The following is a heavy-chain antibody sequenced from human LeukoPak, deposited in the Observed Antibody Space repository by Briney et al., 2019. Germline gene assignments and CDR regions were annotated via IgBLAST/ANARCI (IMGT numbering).Heavy chain of an antibody. D-gene: IGHD2-21*01. V-gene: IGHV3-23*01. Sequence: GGSLRLSCAASGFTFSDYYMSWIRQAPGKGLEWVSAISGSGGSTYYADSVKGRFTISRDNSKNTLYLQMNSLRAEDTAVYYCAREVQYSNWFDPWGQGTLVTVSS. J-gene: IGHJ5*02. CDR2: ISGSGGST. CDR3: AREVQYSNWFDP. CDR1: GFTFSDYY.